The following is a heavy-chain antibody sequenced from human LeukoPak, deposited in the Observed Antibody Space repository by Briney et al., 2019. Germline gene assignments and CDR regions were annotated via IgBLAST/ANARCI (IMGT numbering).Heavy chain of an antibody. CDR1: GFTFSSYC. CDR3: AKCLGSGYYYYNYYFMDV. J-gene: IGHJ6*03. D-gene: IGHD3-3*01. V-gene: IGHV3-30*02. Sequence: AETLTLSCAASGFTFSSYCMHWVRQAPGEGLEWVAFIRYDGSNNYYAHSVTGRFTISRDNSKNTLYLQMNSLRAEDTAVHYCAKCLGSGYYYYNYYFMDVWGEGTTVTVSS. CDR2: IRYDGSNN.